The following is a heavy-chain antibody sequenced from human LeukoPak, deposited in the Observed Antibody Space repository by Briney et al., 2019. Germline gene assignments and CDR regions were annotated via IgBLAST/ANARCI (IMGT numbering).Heavy chain of an antibody. D-gene: IGHD2-21*01. V-gene: IGHV3-21*01. J-gene: IGHJ4*02. CDR1: GFAFSDYS. Sequence: PGGSLRLSCAASGFAFSDYSMNWVRQAPGKGLEWVSSISISSTYIYYADSVKGRFIISRDNARNSLYLQMNNLRAEDTAVYYCARPRGCGSARCNNFDYWGQGTLVTVSS. CDR3: ARPRGCGSARCNNFDY. CDR2: ISISSTYI.